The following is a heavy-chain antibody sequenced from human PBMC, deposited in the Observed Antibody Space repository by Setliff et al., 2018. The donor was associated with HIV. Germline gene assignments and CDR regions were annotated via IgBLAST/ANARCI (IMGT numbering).Heavy chain of an antibody. J-gene: IGHJ4*02. Sequence: GSLRLSCIGSGFSFSSYSLNWVRRAPGKGLEWVSYISSGSGTIFYADSVKGRFTISRDNAKNSLSLQMNSLRPEDTALYYCVKDFLPPLGVYYFDYWGQGALVTVSS. CDR3: VKDFLPPLGVYYFDY. D-gene: IGHD3-16*01. V-gene: IGHV3-48*04. CDR2: ISSGSGTI. CDR1: GFSFSSYS.